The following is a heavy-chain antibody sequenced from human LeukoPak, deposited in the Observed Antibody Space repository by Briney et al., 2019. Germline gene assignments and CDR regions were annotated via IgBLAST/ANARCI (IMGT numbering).Heavy chain of an antibody. J-gene: IGHJ3*02. CDR3: GRYLRTPDVAFDI. Sequence: GGSLRLSCAASGFTFSSYSMNWVRQAPGKGLEWVSSISSSSSYIYYADSVKGRFTISRDNAKNSLYLQMNSLRAEDTAVYYCGRYLRTPDVAFDIWGQGTMVTVSS. V-gene: IGHV3-21*01. D-gene: IGHD4-23*01. CDR1: GFTFSSYS. CDR2: ISSSSSYI.